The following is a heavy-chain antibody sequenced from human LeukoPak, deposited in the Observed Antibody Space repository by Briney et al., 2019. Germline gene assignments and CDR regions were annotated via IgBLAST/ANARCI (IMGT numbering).Heavy chain of an antibody. J-gene: IGHJ3*02. Sequence: PGGSLRLSCAASGFTFSDYYMSWIRQAPGKGLEWVSYISSSGSTIYYADSVKGRFTISRDNAKNSLYLQMNSLRAEDTAVYYCASPIVVVPAAKGNAFDIWGQGTMVTVSS. CDR2: ISSSGSTI. CDR3: ASPIVVVPAAKGNAFDI. D-gene: IGHD2-2*01. V-gene: IGHV3-11*04. CDR1: GFTFSDYY.